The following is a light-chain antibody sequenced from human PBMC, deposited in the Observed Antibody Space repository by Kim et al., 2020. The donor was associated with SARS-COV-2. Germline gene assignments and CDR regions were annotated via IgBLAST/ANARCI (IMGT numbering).Light chain of an antibody. CDR2: DAS. CDR1: QSVSNNY. V-gene: IGKV3-20*01. CDR3: HQCGSSPPT. Sequence: YPGETATLSCRASQSVSNNYLAWYQQRVGQPPRLLIYDASRRASGIPDRFSGSGSGTDFTLTVSRLEPEDFAVYYCHQCGSSPPTFGQGTKVDIK. J-gene: IGKJ1*01.